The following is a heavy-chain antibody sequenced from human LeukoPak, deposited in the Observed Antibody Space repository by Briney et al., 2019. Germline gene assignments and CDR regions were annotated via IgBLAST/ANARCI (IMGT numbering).Heavy chain of an antibody. D-gene: IGHD1-26*01. CDR3: ARQNTPHGNFDY. V-gene: IGHV3-13*01. CDR2: IGTAGDT. CDR1: GFTLSSYA. Sequence: GGSLRLSCAASGFTLSSYAMHWVRHPAGKGLEWVSAIGTAGDTFYPGSVKGRFTISRENAKKTLFLQVNSLRAEDTAVYYCARQNTPHGNFDYWGQGTLVTVSS. J-gene: IGHJ4*02.